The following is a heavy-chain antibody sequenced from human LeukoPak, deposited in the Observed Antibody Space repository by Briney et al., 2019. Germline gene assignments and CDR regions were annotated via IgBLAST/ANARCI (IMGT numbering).Heavy chain of an antibody. J-gene: IGHJ4*02. CDR2: ISGSGGST. Sequence: GGSLRLSCAASGFTFDDYAMHWVRQAPGKGLEWVSAISGSGGSTYYADSVKGRFAISRDNFKNTLYLQMNSLRAEDTAVYYCAKDRAYYYDSSGYFDYWGQGTLVTVSS. CDR3: AKDRAYYYDSSGYFDY. CDR1: GFTFDDYA. D-gene: IGHD3-22*01. V-gene: IGHV3-23*01.